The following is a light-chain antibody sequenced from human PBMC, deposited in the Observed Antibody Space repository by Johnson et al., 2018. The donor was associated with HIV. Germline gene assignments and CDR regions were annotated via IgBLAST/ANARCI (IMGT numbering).Light chain of an antibody. J-gene: IGLJ1*01. CDR2: DNN. CDR3: GTWDSSLSAGDV. CDR1: SSNIGNNY. V-gene: IGLV1-51*01. Sequence: QSVLTQSPSVSAAPVQKVTISCSGSSSNIGNNYVSWYQQLPGTAPKLLIYDNNQRPSGIPDRFSGSKSGTSATLGITGLQTGDEADYYCGTWDSSLSAGDVFGTGTKVTVL.